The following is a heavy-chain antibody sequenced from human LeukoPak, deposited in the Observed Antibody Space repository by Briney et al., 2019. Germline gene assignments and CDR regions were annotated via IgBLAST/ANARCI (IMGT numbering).Heavy chain of an antibody. CDR1: GYTFTSYA. D-gene: IGHD3-10*01. V-gene: IGHV1-3*01. Sequence: ASVKVSCKASGYTFTSYAMHWVRQAPGQRLEWMGWINAGNGNTKYSHKFQGRVTITRDTSASTAYMELSSLRSEDTAVYYCARVITVRGVMGAFDIWGQGTMVTVSS. CDR2: INAGNGNT. CDR3: ARVITVRGVMGAFDI. J-gene: IGHJ3*02.